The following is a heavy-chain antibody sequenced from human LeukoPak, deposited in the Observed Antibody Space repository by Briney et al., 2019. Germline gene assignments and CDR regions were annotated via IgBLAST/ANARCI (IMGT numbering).Heavy chain of an antibody. V-gene: IGHV4-61*02. CDR3: ARDSTYYYGSGSYSNFDY. CDR2: VCPGAST. D-gene: IGHD3-10*01. Sequence: PSQTLSLTCTVSGGSISSGSYYWSWIRQPAGKGLEWIGRVCPGASTHYNPSLKSRVTMSVDTSKNQFSLNLSSVTAADTAVYYCARDSTYYYGSGSYSNFDYWGQGTLVTVSS. J-gene: IGHJ4*02. CDR1: GGSISSGSYY.